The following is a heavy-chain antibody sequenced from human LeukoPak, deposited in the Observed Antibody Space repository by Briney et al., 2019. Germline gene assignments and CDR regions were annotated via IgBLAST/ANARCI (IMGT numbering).Heavy chain of an antibody. Sequence: SETLSLTCAVYGGSFSGYYWSWIRQPPGKGLEWIGEINHSGSTNYNPSLKSRVTISVDTSKNQFSLKLSSVTAADTAVYYCARDRYYNWFDPWGQGTLVTVSS. D-gene: IGHD1-14*01. CDR2: INHSGST. CDR1: GGSFSGYY. V-gene: IGHV4-34*01. J-gene: IGHJ5*02. CDR3: ARDRYYNWFDP.